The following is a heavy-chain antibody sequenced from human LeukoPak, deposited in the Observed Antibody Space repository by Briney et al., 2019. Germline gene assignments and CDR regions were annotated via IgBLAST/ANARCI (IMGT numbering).Heavy chain of an antibody. J-gene: IGHJ3*02. CDR2: INHSGST. CDR3: ARGTTRLNDAFDI. Sequence: SETLSLTCTVSGGSISSYYWSWIRQPPGKGLEWIGEINHSGSTNYNPSLKSRVTISVDTSKNQFSLKLSSVAAADTAVYYCARGTTRLNDAFDIWGQGTMVTVSS. CDR1: GGSISSYY. D-gene: IGHD1-1*01. V-gene: IGHV4-34*01.